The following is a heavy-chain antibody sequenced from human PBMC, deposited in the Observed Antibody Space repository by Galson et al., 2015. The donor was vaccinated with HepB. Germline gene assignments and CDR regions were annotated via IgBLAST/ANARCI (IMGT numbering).Heavy chain of an antibody. CDR1: GYSFTSYW. V-gene: IGHV5-10-1*01. CDR2: IDPSDSYT. D-gene: IGHD4-23*01. CDR3: ARPPRGVVTGVISAGAFDI. J-gene: IGHJ3*02. Sequence: QSGAEVKKPGESLRISCKGSGYSFTSYWISWVRQMPGKGLEWMGRIDPSDSYTNYSPSFQGHVTISADKSISTAYLQWSSLKASDTAMYYCARPPRGVVTGVISAGAFDIWGQGTMVTVSS.